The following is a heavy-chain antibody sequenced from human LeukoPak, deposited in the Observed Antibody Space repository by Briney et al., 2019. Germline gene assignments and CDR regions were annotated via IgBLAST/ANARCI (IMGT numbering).Heavy chain of an antibody. CDR2: INHSGST. CDR1: GGSFSGYY. CDR3: ARAGSYDYVWVSYRPKWFDP. V-gene: IGHV4-34*01. J-gene: IGHJ5*02. Sequence: PSETLSLTCAVYGGSFSGYYWSWIRQPPVEVLEWIGEINHSGSTNYNPSLKSRVTISVDTSKNQFSLKLSSVTAADTAVYYCARAGSYDYVWVSYRPKWFDPWGQGTLVTVSS. D-gene: IGHD3-16*02.